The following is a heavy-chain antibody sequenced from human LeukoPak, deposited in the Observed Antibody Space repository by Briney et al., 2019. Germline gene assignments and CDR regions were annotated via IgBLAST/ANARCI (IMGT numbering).Heavy chain of an antibody. Sequence: SLRPSCAASRFTPTSDTTSSVCQAPGGGGGWVSGIRGSGGGTSSAHSAKGRFTISRDNSKNTLYLQMNSPRAEDTAVYYCAKYRWVIAAAGTLLDYWGQGTLVTVSS. CDR2: IRGSGGGT. CDR1: RFTPTSDT. V-gene: IGHV3-23*01. J-gene: IGHJ4*02. D-gene: IGHD6-13*01. CDR3: AKYRWVIAAAGTLLDY.